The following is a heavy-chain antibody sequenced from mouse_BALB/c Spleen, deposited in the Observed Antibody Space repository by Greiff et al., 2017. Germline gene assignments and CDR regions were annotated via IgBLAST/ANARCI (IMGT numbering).Heavy chain of an antibody. J-gene: IGHJ3*01. CDR3: AYPPFAY. V-gene: IGHV14-3*02. CDR1: GFNIKDTY. CDR2: IDPANGNT. Sequence: EVKLMESGAELVKPGASVKLSCTASGFNIKDTYMHWVKQRPEQGLEWIGRIDPANGNTKYDPKFQGKATITADTSSNTAYLQLSSLTSEDTAVYYCAYPPFAYWGQGTLVTVSA.